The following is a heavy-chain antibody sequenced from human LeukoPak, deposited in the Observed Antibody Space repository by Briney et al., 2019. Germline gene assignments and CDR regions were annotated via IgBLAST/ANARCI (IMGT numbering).Heavy chain of an antibody. V-gene: IGHV4-39*07. CDR2: IYYTGST. J-gene: IGHJ4*02. D-gene: IGHD7-27*01. CDR3: ATRKLGNDY. Sequence: PSETLSLTCTVSGGSISSSYSYWGWIRQPPGEGLEWIGNIYYTGSTNYNPSLKSRVTISADTSKNQFSLKLYSVTAADTAVYYCATRKLGNDYWGQGTLVTVSS. CDR1: GGSISSSYSY.